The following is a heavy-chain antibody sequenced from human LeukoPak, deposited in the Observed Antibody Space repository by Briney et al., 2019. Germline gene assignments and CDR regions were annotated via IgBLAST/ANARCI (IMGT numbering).Heavy chain of an antibody. CDR3: ARVLDWYYFDY. CDR1: GGSISSSSYY. V-gene: IGHV4-39*01. D-gene: IGHD3/OR15-3a*01. Sequence: SETLSLTCTVSGGSISSSSYYWGWIRQPPGKGLEWIGSIYYSGSTYYNPSLKSRVTISVDTSKNQFSLKLSSVTAADTAVYYCARVLDWYYFDYWGQGTLVTVSS. CDR2: IYYSGST. J-gene: IGHJ4*02.